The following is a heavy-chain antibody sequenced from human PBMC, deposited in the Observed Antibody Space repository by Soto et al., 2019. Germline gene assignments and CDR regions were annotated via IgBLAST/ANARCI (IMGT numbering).Heavy chain of an antibody. D-gene: IGHD2-21*01. V-gene: IGHV1-24*01. CDR2: FDPEDGET. J-gene: IGHJ6*02. Sequence: ASVKVSWKVSGYTLTELSMHWVRQAPGKGLEWMGGFDPEDGETIYAQKFQGRVTMTEDTSTDTAYMELSSLRSEDTAVYYCATFVQVFPYSSYGMVVCGQGPTLTVSS. CDR3: ATFVQVFPYSSYGMVV. CDR1: GYTLTELS.